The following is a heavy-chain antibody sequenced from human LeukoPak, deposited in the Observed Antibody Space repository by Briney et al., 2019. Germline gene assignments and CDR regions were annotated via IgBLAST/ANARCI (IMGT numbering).Heavy chain of an antibody. Sequence: SETLSLTCSVSGGSISSGSYYWSWIRQPAGKGLEWIGRIYSSGSTNYNPSLKSRVTISVDTSKNQFSLKLSSVTAADTAVYCCARAGLGIATKFDPWGQGTLVTVSS. V-gene: IGHV4-61*02. CDR3: ARAGLGIATKFDP. J-gene: IGHJ5*02. D-gene: IGHD6-13*01. CDR1: GGSISSGSYY. CDR2: IYSSGST.